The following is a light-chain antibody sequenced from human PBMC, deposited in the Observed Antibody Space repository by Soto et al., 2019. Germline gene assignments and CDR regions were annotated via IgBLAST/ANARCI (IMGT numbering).Light chain of an antibody. V-gene: IGLV2-23*01. CDR3: CSYAGSSNVV. J-gene: IGLJ2*01. CDR2: EGS. Sequence: QSALTQPASVSGSPGQSITISCTGTSSDVGSYNLVSWYQQHTGKAPKLMIYEGSKRPSGVSNRFSGSKSGSTASLTISRLQAEDEADYYCCSYAGSSNVVFGGGTKLTVL. CDR1: SSDVGSYNL.